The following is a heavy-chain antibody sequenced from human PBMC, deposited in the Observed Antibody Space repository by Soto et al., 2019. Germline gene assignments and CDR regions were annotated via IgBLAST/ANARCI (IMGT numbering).Heavy chain of an antibody. CDR1: GFTFSDYY. V-gene: IGHV3-11*01. J-gene: IGHJ4*02. CDR3: ARGWIVVVPAASWYYFDY. CDR2: ISSSGSTI. Sequence: GGSLRLSCAASGFTFSDYYMSWIRQAPGKGLEWVSYISSSGSTIYYADSVKGRFTISRDNAKNSLYLQMNSLRAEDTAVYYCARGWIVVVPAASWYYFDYWGQGTLVTVSS. D-gene: IGHD2-2*01.